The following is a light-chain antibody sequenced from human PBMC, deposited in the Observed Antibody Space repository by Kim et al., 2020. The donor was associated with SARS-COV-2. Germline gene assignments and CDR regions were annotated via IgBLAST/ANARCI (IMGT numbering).Light chain of an antibody. Sequence: QSALPQPAYASGSPGQSITISCTGTSSDVGGYNYVSWYQQHPGKAPKLMIYDVSKRPSGVSNRFSGSKSGNTASLTISGLQAEDEADYYCSSYTSSSPFLFGAGTQLTVL. V-gene: IGLV2-14*03. CDR1: SSDVGGYNY. CDR2: DVS. CDR3: SSYTSSSPFL. J-gene: IGLJ3*02.